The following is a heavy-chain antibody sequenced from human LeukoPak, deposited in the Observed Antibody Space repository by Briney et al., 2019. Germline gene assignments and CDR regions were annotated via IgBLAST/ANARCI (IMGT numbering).Heavy chain of an antibody. CDR1: GYSFNGYY. CDR3: ARVYGYCSGGDCYYAY. CDR2: INPNSGAT. V-gene: IGHV1-2*02. D-gene: IGHD2-15*01. J-gene: IGHJ4*02. Sequence: PRASVKVSCKASGYSFNGYYMHWVRQAPGQGIEWMGWINPNSGATRYAQKFQGRVTMTRDTSISTAYMELSSLESDDTAVYYCARVYGYCSGGDCYYAYWGQGTLVTVSS.